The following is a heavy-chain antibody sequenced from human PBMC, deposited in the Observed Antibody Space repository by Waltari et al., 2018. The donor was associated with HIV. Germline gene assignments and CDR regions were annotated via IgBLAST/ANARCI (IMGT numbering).Heavy chain of an antibody. J-gene: IGHJ6*03. V-gene: IGHV4-34*01. CDR3: ARVSGMLGDFYYYYYMDV. Sequence: QVQLEQWGAGLLKPSETLSLTCAVYGGSFSGYYWTWIRQPPGKGLEWLGEINHSGSTNYNPSLKSRVTISVDTSNNQFSLKLSSVTAADTAVYYCARVSGMLGDFYYYYYMDVWGRGTTVTVSS. D-gene: IGHD3-10*02. CDR1: GGSFSGYY. CDR2: INHSGST.